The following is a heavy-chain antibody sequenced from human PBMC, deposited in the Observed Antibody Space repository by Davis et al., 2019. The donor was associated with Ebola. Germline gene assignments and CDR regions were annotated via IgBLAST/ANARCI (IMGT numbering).Heavy chain of an antibody. D-gene: IGHD3-3*01. J-gene: IGHJ4*02. CDR2: ISSSSSYI. CDR3: AIVRFSEWLFIDS. Sequence: GESLKISCAASGFTFSSYSMNWVRQAPGKGLEWVSSISSSSSYIYYADSVKGRFTISRDNAKNSLYLQMNSLRAEDTAVYYCAIVRFSEWLFIDSWGQGTLVTVSS. V-gene: IGHV3-21*04. CDR1: GFTFSSYS.